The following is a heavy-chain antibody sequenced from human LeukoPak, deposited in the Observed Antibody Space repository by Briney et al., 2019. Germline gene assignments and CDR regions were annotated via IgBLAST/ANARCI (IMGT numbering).Heavy chain of an antibody. J-gene: IGHJ4*02. CDR2: INSDGSST. CDR3: ARADSSGLKYYFDY. D-gene: IGHD3-22*01. V-gene: IGHV3-74*01. CDR1: GLIYSRYW. Sequence: GGSVRLFCAASGLIYSRYWLHWVRQARGKGLVCVSRINSDGSSTSYADSVKGRVTISRDNAKNTLYMQMKSLRAEDTAVYYCARADSSGLKYYFDYWGQGTLVTVSS.